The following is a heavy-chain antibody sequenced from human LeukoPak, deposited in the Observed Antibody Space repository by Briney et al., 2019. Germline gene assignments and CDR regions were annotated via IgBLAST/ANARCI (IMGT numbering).Heavy chain of an antibody. V-gene: IGHV3-23*01. D-gene: IGHD2-2*01. CDR3: AKCRSDVPAAINY. CDR1: GFTFSSYA. J-gene: IGHJ4*02. CDR2: ISGSGGST. Sequence: GGSLRLSCAASGFTFSSYAMSWVRQAPGKGLEWVSAISGSGGSTYYAGSVKGRFTISRDNSKNTLYLQMNSLRAEDTAVYYCAKCRSDVPAAINYWGQGTLVTVSS.